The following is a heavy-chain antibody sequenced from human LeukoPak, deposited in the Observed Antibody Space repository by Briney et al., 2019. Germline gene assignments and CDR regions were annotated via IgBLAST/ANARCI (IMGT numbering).Heavy chain of an antibody. CDR3: ARSACSGGSCYSEYFQH. D-gene: IGHD2-15*01. CDR2: VTSYNGDT. CDR1: GYTFNNYG. Sequence: ASVRVSCKASGYTFNNYGISWVRQAPGQGLEWMGWVTSYNGDTNYAQKFQGRVTMSTDTSTSTAYMELRSLRSDDTAVYYCARSACSGGSCYSEYFQHWGQGTLVTVSS. J-gene: IGHJ1*01. V-gene: IGHV1-18*01.